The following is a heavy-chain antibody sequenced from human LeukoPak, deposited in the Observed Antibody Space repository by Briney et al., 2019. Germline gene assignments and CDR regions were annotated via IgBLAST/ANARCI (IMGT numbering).Heavy chain of an antibody. J-gene: IGHJ4*02. CDR3: APTSVSYFDY. Sequence: ASVTVSCKTSGYTFTGYLMHWVRQAPGQGLEWMGWINPNTGGTNYAQKFQGRVTMTRDTPISTAYMELSRLRSDDTAVYFCAPTSVSYFDYWGQGTLVTVS. D-gene: IGHD2-2*01. CDR1: GYTFTGYL. V-gene: IGHV1-2*02. CDR2: INPNTGGT.